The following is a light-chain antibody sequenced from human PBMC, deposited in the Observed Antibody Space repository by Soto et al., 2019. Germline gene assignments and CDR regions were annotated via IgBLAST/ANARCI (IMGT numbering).Light chain of an antibody. V-gene: IGLV1-47*01. CDR3: AAWDDSLSGLV. Sequence: QSVLTQPPSASGTPGQRVSIYCSGSSSNIGDNYVYWYQQLPGTAPKLVMCRNNQRPSGVPDRFSGSKSATSSSLAITGLLPEDEADYYCAAWDDSLSGLVFGRGTKLTVL. CDR1: SSNIGDNY. CDR2: RNN. J-gene: IGLJ2*01.